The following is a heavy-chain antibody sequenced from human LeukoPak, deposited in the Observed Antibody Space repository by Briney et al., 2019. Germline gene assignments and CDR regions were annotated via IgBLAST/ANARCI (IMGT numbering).Heavy chain of an antibody. CDR1: GFTFSSYN. V-gene: IGHV3-21*01. D-gene: IGHD5/OR15-5a*01. CDR2: ISSSSSYI. CDR3: ARDSTITGPV. Sequence: GGSLRLSCAASGFTFSSYNMNWVRQAPGKGLEWVSSISSSSSYIYYADSVKGRFTISRDNAKNSLYLQMNSLRAEDTAVYYCARDSTITGPVWGQGTLVTVSS. J-gene: IGHJ4*02.